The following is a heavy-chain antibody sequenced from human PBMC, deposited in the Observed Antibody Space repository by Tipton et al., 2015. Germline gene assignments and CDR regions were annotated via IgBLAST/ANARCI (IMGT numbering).Heavy chain of an antibody. CDR1: SGSITSGHNY. V-gene: IGHV4-30-4*08. D-gene: IGHD3-3*01. Sequence: PGLVKPSETLSLMCTVSSGSITSGHNYWAWIRQPPGKGLEWMGFITGGGNTSYNASLKSRVTLSLNMSKNHFTLNLTSVTAADTAVYFCARGGLWNDHHHYHTLDVWGQGTTVNVS. J-gene: IGHJ6*02. CDR3: ARGGLWNDHHHYHTLDV. CDR2: ITGGGNT.